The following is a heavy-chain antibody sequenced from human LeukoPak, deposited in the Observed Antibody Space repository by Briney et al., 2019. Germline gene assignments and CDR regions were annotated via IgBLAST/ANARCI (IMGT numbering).Heavy chain of an antibody. CDR2: INHSGST. D-gene: IGHD5-18*01. Sequence: ASETMSLACAVYSGSSAGYYWSWIRHPPGKVREWIGEINHSGSTNYNPSLESRVTISVDTAKNQFSLKLSSVTAADTAVYYCARGGYSYGTFDYWGQGTLVTVSS. V-gene: IGHV4-34*01. CDR3: ARGGYSYGTFDY. CDR1: SGSSAGYY. J-gene: IGHJ4*02.